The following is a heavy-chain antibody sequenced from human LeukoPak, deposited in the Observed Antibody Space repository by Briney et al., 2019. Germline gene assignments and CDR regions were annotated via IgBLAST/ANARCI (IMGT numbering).Heavy chain of an antibody. V-gene: IGHV3-11*04. CDR2: ISRGGSTT. D-gene: IGHD6-6*01. J-gene: IGHJ4*02. Sequence: GGSLRLSCAASGFTFSDYYMSWIRQAPGKGLEWVSYISRGGSTTYYADSVKGRFTISRDNAKNSLYLQMNSLRAEDTAVYYCARDRPIATRPVADYWGQGTLVTVSS. CDR1: GFTFSDYY. CDR3: ARDRPIATRPVADY.